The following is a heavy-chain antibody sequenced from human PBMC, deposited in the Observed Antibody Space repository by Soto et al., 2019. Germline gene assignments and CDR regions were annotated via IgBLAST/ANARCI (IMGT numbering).Heavy chain of an antibody. CDR3: ARGRDQPPVGLYFDS. V-gene: IGHV1-69*01. CDR2: IIPMFGTP. J-gene: IGHJ4*02. D-gene: IGHD1-26*01. CDR1: GDAFTNYI. Sequence: QVQLVQSGAEVKKPGSSVKVSCKASGDAFTNYIFDWVRQAPGQGLEWMGGIIPMFGTPKYAQTFQDRVTISASDSTGTAYLELTSLRFDDTAVYYCARGRDQPPVGLYFDSWGEGTRVTVSS.